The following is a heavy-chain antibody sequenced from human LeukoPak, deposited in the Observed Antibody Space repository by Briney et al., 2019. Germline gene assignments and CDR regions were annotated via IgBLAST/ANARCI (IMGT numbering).Heavy chain of an antibody. CDR1: GGSFSGYY. Sequence: SETLSLTCAVYGGSFSGYYWSWIRQPPGKGLEWIGEINHSGSTNYNPSLKSRVTISVDTSKNQFSLKLSSVTAADTAVYYCARGLGVMGSYGLYYYYYYMDVWGKGTTVTVSS. CDR3: ARGLGVMGSYGLYYYYYYMDV. D-gene: IGHD1-26*01. CDR2: INHSGST. V-gene: IGHV4-34*01. J-gene: IGHJ6*03.